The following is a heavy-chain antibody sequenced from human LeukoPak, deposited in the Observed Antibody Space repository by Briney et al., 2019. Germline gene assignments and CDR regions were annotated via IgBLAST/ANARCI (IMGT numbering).Heavy chain of an antibody. CDR2: IIPILGIA. CDR1: GGTFSSYA. J-gene: IGHJ3*02. CDR3: ARDGDTAMVSDAFDI. D-gene: IGHD5-18*01. V-gene: IGHV1-69*04. Sequence: SVKVSCKASGGTFSSYAISWVRQAPGQGLEWMGRIIPILGIANYAQKFQGRVTITADKSTSTAYMELSGLRSEDTAVYYCARDGDTAMVSDAFDIWGQGTMVTVSS.